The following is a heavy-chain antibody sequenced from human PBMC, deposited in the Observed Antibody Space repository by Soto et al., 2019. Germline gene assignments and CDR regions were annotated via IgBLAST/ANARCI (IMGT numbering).Heavy chain of an antibody. CDR3: ARRRYSSGSPFDY. D-gene: IGHD3-22*01. J-gene: IGHJ4*02. CDR1: GYSFTSYW. CDR2: SDPSDSYT. Sequence: RGESLKISCRGSGYSFTSYWINWVRQMPGKGLEWMGGSDPSDSYTNYSPSFQGHVIISVDKSISTAYLQWSSLKASDTAIYYCARRRYSSGSPFDYWGQGTQVTVSS. V-gene: IGHV5-10-1*01.